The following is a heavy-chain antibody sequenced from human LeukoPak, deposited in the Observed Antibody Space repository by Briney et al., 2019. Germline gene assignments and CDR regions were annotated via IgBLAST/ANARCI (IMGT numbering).Heavy chain of an antibody. CDR3: AKNQGYSYGYYFDY. D-gene: IGHD5-18*01. Sequence: GGSLRLSCAASGFTFSSYAMSWVRQAPGKGLEWVSAISGSGGSTYYADSVKGRFTISRDDSKNTLYLQMNSLRAEDTAVYYCAKNQGYSYGYYFDYWGQGTLVTVSS. J-gene: IGHJ4*02. CDR1: GFTFSSYA. V-gene: IGHV3-23*01. CDR2: ISGSGGST.